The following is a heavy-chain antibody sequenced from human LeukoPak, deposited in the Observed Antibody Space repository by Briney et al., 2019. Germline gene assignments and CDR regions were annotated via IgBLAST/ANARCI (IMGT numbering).Heavy chain of an antibody. V-gene: IGHV4-4*07. CDR3: ARVGATVQKYNWFDP. CDR1: GGSISSYY. Sequence: PSETLSLTCTVSGGSISSYYWSWIRQPPGKGLEWIGRIYTSGSTNYNPSLKSRVTMSVDTSKNQFSLKLSSVTAADTAVYYCARVGATVQKYNWFDPWGQGTLVTVSS. CDR2: IYTSGST. J-gene: IGHJ5*02. D-gene: IGHD4-11*01.